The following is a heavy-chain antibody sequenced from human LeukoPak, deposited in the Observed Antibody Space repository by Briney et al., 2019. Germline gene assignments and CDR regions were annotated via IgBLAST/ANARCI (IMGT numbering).Heavy chain of an antibody. J-gene: IGHJ4*02. CDR3: AKDTDY. Sequence: GGTLRLSCAASGFTFSSYGMSWVRQAPGKGLEWVSYISSSSSTIYCADSVKGRFTISRDNSKNTLYLQMNSLRAEDTAVYYCAKDTDYWGQGTLVTVSS. CDR1: GFTFSSYG. CDR2: ISSSSSTI. V-gene: IGHV3-48*01.